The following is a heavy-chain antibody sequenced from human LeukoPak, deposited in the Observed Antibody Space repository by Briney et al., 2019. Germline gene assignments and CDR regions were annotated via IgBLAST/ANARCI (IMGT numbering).Heavy chain of an antibody. V-gene: IGHV3-21*01. CDR1: GFTFSSYS. J-gene: IGHJ3*02. CDR2: ISSSSSYI. CDR3: ARLLKRYCSGGSCYFDDAFDI. Sequence: GGSLRLSCAASGFTFSSYSMNWVRQAPGKGLEWVSSISSSSSYIYYADSVKGRFTISRDNAKNSLYLQMNSLRVEDTAVYYCARLLKRYCSGGSCYFDDAFDIWGQGTMVTVSS. D-gene: IGHD2-15*01.